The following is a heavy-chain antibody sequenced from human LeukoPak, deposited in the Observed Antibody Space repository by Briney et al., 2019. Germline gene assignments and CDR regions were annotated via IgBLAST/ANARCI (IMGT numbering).Heavy chain of an antibody. CDR1: GGSISSGGYY. V-gene: IGHV4-31*03. CDR3: ARSVVGSYYFDY. CDR2: IYYSGST. D-gene: IGHD1-26*01. Sequence: SETLSLTCTVSGGSISSGGYYWSWIRQHPGKGLEWNGYIYYSGSTYYNPSLKSRVIISVDTSKNQSSLKLSSVTAADTAVYYCARSVVGSYYFDYWGQGTLVTVSS. J-gene: IGHJ4*02.